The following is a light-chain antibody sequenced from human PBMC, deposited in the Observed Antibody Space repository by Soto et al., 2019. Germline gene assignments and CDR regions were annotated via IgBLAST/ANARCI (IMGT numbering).Light chain of an antibody. CDR2: SLN. CDR3: ATWDDSLSGWV. CDR1: SSNIGTNY. V-gene: IGLV1-47*02. J-gene: IGLJ3*02. Sequence: QSVLTQSPSASGTPGKRITISCSGSSSNIGTNYVYWYQQLPGMAPKLLIHSLNQRPSGVPDRFSGSKSGTSASLAISGLRSEDEADYYCATWDDSLSGWVFGGGTKLTVL.